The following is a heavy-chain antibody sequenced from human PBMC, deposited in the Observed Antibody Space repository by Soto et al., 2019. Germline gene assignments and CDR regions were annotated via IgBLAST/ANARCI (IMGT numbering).Heavy chain of an antibody. CDR1: GYTFTVYY. V-gene: IGHV1-2*02. CDR2: INPNSGGT. J-gene: IGHJ5*02. Sequence: GASVKVSCKASGYTFTVYYMHWVRQAPGQGLEWMGWINPNSGGTNYAQKFQGRVTMTRDTSISTAYLELSRLTSDDTAVYYCASEFLYIGYDSQNTNWFDPCGPGTQVTVSS. D-gene: IGHD5-12*01. CDR3: ASEFLYIGYDSQNTNWFDP.